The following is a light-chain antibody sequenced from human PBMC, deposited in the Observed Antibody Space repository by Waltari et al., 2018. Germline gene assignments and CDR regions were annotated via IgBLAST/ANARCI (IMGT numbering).Light chain of an antibody. CDR2: KDT. V-gene: IGLV3-16*01. J-gene: IGLJ3*02. CDR3: LSSDISGTYWV. Sequence: SYEVKQPPSVSVSLGQMARITCSGAALPKKYAFWYPQKPGQFPVLLIHKDTERPSGVPGRFSGSTSGTTVTLTITGVQAEDEADYYCLSSDISGTYWVFGGGTKLTVL. CDR1: ALPKKY.